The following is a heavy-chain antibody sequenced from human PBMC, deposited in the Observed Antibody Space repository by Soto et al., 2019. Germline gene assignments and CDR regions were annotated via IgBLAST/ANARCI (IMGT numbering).Heavy chain of an antibody. D-gene: IGHD3-22*01. CDR1: GGSFSGHS. CDR3: STRAYDTNGYYRFDP. V-gene: IGHV4-34*01. Sequence: SETLSLTCAVYGGSFSGHSWTWIRQSPGKGLEWIGDINHSGRVNYSPSLKSRVTISLDTSKNQFSLALSAVTAADTAMYYCSTRAYDTNGYYRFDPWGQGTLVTVSS. CDR2: INHSGRV. J-gene: IGHJ5*01.